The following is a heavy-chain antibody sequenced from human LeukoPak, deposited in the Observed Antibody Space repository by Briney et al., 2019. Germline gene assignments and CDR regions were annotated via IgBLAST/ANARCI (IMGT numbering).Heavy chain of an antibody. CDR1: GYIFTSYY. CDR3: ARDRSGFGGLLTPGYFDY. V-gene: IGHV1-46*01. D-gene: IGHD3-10*01. CDR2: INPIGGRT. J-gene: IGHJ4*02. Sequence: ASVKVSRQASGYIFTSYYMHWVRQARGQRLEWMGIINPIGGRTSYAQKFQGRVTMTRDTSTRTVYMELSSLRSEGTAVYYCARDRSGFGGLLTPGYFDYWGQGTLVTVSS.